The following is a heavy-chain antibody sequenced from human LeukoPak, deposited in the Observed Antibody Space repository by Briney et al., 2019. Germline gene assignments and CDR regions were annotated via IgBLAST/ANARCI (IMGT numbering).Heavy chain of an antibody. J-gene: IGHJ4*02. D-gene: IGHD3-22*01. CDR1: GGSFSGYY. Sequence: SETLSLTCAVYGGSFSGYYWSWIRQPPGKGLEWIGEINHSGSTNYNPSLKSRVTISVDTSKNQFPLKLSSVTAADTAVYYCARVPTYYYDSSGSTQQGYWGQGTLVTVSS. CDR3: ARVPTYYYDSSGSTQQGY. V-gene: IGHV4-34*01. CDR2: INHSGST.